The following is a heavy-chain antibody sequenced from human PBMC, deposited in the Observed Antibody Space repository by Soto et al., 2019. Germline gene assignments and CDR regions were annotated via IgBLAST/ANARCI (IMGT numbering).Heavy chain of an antibody. CDR2: TYYKSKWFN. J-gene: IGHJ6*03. Sequence: QTLSLTCVISGDSVSSNSAGWNWVRQTPSRGLEWLGRTYYKSKWFNNYAVSVKSRITINPDTSQNQFSLHLDSVTPEDTAVYFCARGSWDDVSGHYYMDVWGKGTTVTVSS. V-gene: IGHV6-1*01. CDR3: ARGSWDDVSGHYYMDV. CDR1: GDSVSSNSAG. D-gene: IGHD5-12*01.